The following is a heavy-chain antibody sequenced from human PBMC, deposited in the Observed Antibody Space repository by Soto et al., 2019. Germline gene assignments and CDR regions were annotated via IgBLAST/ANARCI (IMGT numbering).Heavy chain of an antibody. CDR3: ARDSGVMWGAYDI. J-gene: IGHJ3*02. V-gene: IGHV3-33*01. Sequence: GGSLRLSCAASGFTFSTHGMHWVRQAPGKGLEWVAVIWYGTNEYYVDSVKGRFTISRDNSKNTLYLQMNNLRVEDTAVYYCARDSGVMWGAYDIWGQGTMVTVSS. CDR1: GFTFSTHG. D-gene: IGHD2-21*01. CDR2: IWYGTNE.